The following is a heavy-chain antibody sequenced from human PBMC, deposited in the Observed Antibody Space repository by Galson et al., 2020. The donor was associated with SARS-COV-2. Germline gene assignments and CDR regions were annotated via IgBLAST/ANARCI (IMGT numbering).Heavy chain of an antibody. CDR3: ARVSNCTRGVCYSYDY. D-gene: IGHD2-8*01. CDR2: INPNSGGT. J-gene: IGHJ4*02. Sequence: ASVKVSCKASGYTFTENYLHWVRQAPGQGLEWMGWINPNSGGTNYAQKFQGRVTLTRDTSITTAYMELSGLRSDDTAVYYCARVSNCTRGVCYSYDYWGQGTLVSVST. V-gene: IGHV1-2*02. CDR1: GYTFTENY.